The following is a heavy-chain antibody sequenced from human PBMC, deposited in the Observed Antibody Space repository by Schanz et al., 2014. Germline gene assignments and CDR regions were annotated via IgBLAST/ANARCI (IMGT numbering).Heavy chain of an antibody. D-gene: IGHD2-15*01. V-gene: IGHV3-23*04. J-gene: IGHJ4*02. CDR2: ISGSGVST. CDR3: AREIPAGGHFDY. CDR1: GFSFSSYA. Sequence: EVQLVESGGGLVQPGGSLRLSCAASGFSFSSYAINWVRQAPGKGLEWVSSISGSGVSTYYADSVKGRFTISRDNSKNTLYLRMISLRAEDTAMFYCAREIPAGGHFDYWGQGTLVSVSS.